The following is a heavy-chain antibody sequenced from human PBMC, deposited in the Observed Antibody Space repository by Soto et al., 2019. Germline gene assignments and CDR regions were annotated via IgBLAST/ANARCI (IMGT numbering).Heavy chain of an antibody. CDR2: ISAYNGNT. CDR1: GYTFTSYG. V-gene: IGHV1-18*01. CDR3: ARDSLYSSSWYYYYYMDV. Sequence: ASVKVSCKASGYTFTSYGISWVRQAPGQGLEWMGWISAYNGNTKYSQKFQGRVTITRDTSASTAYMELSSLRSEDTAVYYCARDSLYSSSWYYYYYMDVWGKGTTVTVS. D-gene: IGHD6-13*01. J-gene: IGHJ6*03.